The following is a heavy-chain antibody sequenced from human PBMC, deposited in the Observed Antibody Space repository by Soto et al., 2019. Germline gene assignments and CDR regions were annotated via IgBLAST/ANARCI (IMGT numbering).Heavy chain of an antibody. CDR2: INAANGIT. D-gene: IGHD2-8*01. Sequence: QVQLVQSGAEVKKPGASAKVSCKASGYIFTDYAIHWVRQAPGQRLEWMGWINAANGITKYSQKFQGRVTFTRDTSSNTAYMEVTSLKSEDTALYFCARAPSMLYWASRDYFYRYGLDVWGQGTTVTGSS. CDR1: GYIFTDYA. V-gene: IGHV1-3*01. CDR3: ARAPSMLYWASRDYFYRYGLDV. J-gene: IGHJ6*02.